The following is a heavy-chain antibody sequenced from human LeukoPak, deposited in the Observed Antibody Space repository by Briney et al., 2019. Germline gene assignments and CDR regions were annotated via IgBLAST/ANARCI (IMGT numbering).Heavy chain of an antibody. CDR3: AREIVAGRGYFSYYMDV. CDR2: ISTHNGDT. D-gene: IGHD3-22*01. V-gene: IGHV1-18*01. CDR1: GYTFTSYD. Sequence: ASVKVSCKASGYTFTSYDINWVRQATGQGLEWMGWISTHNGDTNYAQKFQGRVTMTADTSTSTAFMELRSLSSDDTAVYFCAREIVAGRGYFSYYMDVWGSGTTVTVSS. J-gene: IGHJ6*03.